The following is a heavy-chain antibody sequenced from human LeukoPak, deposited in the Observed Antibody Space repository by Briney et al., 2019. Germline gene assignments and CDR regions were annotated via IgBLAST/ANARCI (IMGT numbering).Heavy chain of an antibody. CDR2: ISGYNGNT. Sequence: GASVKVSCKASGYTFTSYGITWVRQAPGQGLEWMGWISGYNGNTYYAQKLQGRVTMTTDTSTRTAYMELRSLRSDDTAVYYCARDGLAGVPVAIFSGMDVWGQGTTVTVSS. V-gene: IGHV1-18*01. J-gene: IGHJ6*02. D-gene: IGHD2-2*01. CDR1: GYTFTSYG. CDR3: ARDGLAGVPVAIFSGMDV.